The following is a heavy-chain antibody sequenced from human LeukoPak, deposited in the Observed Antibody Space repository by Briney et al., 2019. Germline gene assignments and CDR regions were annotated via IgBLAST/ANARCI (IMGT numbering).Heavy chain of an antibody. Sequence: GESQKISCKGSGYSFTSYWIGWVRQMPGKGLEWMGIIYPGDSDTRYSPSFQGQVTISADKSISTAYLQWSSLKASDTAMYYCARLRRYSSSSRDEYFQHWGQGTLVTVSS. V-gene: IGHV5-51*01. CDR1: GYSFTSYW. D-gene: IGHD6-6*01. J-gene: IGHJ1*01. CDR2: IYPGDSDT. CDR3: ARLRRYSSSSRDEYFQH.